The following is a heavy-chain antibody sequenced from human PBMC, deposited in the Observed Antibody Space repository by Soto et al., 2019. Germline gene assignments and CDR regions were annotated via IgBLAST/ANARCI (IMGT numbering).Heavy chain of an antibody. CDR1: GGTFSSYA. CDR2: IIPIFGTA. Sequence: SVKVSCKASGGTFSSYAISWVRQAPGQGLEWMGGIIPIFGTANYAQKFQGRVTITADESTSTAYMELSSLRSEDTAVYYCARAVDSGSYGGDYWGQGTLVTVSS. V-gene: IGHV1-69*13. D-gene: IGHD1-26*01. CDR3: ARAVDSGSYGGDY. J-gene: IGHJ4*02.